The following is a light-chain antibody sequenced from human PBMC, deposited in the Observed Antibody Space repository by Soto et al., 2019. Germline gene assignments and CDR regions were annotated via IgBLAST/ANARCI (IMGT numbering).Light chain of an antibody. CDR2: DVS. CDR3: SSYTTSSTYV. CDR1: SSDVGSSNG. J-gene: IGLJ1*01. V-gene: IGLV2-18*02. Sequence: QSALTQPPSVSGSPGQSVAIACTGTSSDVGSSNGVSWYQQPPGTAPKLMIYDVSNRPSGVPDRFSGSKSGNTASLTISGLQAEDEADYYCSSYTTSSTYVFGTGTKLTVL.